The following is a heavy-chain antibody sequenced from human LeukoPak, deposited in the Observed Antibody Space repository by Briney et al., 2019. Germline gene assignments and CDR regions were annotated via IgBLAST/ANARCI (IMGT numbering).Heavy chain of an antibody. Sequence: GGSLRLSCAASGFTFSSYAMHWVRRAPGKGLEYVSAISSNGGSTYYANSVKGRFTISRDNSKNTLYLQMGSLRAEDMAVYYCASALGTGYFDYWGQGTLVTVSS. V-gene: IGHV3-64*01. CDR1: GFTFSSYA. CDR3: ASALGTGYFDY. D-gene: IGHD7-27*01. CDR2: ISSNGGST. J-gene: IGHJ4*02.